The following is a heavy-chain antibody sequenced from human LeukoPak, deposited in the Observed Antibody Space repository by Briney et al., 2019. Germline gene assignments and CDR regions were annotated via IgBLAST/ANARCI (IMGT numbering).Heavy chain of an antibody. CDR1: GFTFSNYW. CDR3: AKDFEGGVDY. Sequence: GGSLRLSCAASGFTFSNYWMSWVRQAPGKGLEWVANIKQDGSEKFYVDSVKGRFTISRDNAKNSLYLQMNSLRAEDAAVYYCAKDFEGGVDYWGQGTLVTVSS. D-gene: IGHD3-16*01. J-gene: IGHJ4*02. CDR2: IKQDGSEK. V-gene: IGHV3-7*01.